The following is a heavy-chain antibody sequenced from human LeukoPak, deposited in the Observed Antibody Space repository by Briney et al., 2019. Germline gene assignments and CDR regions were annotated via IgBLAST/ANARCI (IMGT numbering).Heavy chain of an antibody. CDR3: ARNAGTKDYYYGMDV. CDR1: GASINKYY. J-gene: IGHJ6*02. CDR2: FFYSGST. D-gene: IGHD2-2*01. V-gene: IGHV4-59*08. Sequence: SETLSLTCTVSGASINKYYWNWVRQPPGKGLEWIGYFFYSGSTRYNPSLKSRVTISGDMSNNQFSPRLTSLTAADTAVYYCARNAGTKDYYYGMDVWGQGTTVIVSS.